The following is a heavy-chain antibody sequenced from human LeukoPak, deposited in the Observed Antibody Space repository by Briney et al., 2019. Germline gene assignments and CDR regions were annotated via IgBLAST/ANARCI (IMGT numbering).Heavy chain of an antibody. Sequence: ASVQVSCKASGYTFTSYDISWVRQPPGQGLEWMGWISAYNGNTNYAQKLQGRVTMNTDTPTSTAYMELRSLRSDDTAVYYCVRKNPHLRFLEWLPMSRPTVWFDPWGQGTLVTVSS. V-gene: IGHV1-18*01. CDR3: VRKNPHLRFLEWLPMSRPTVWFDP. CDR1: GYTFTSYD. D-gene: IGHD3-3*01. CDR2: ISAYNGNT. J-gene: IGHJ5*02.